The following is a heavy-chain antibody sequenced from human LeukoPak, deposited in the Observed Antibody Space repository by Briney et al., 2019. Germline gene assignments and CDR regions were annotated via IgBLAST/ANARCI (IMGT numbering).Heavy chain of an antibody. J-gene: IGHJ6*02. CDR1: GFTFSSYA. Sequence: GGSLRLSCAASGFTFSSYAMTWVRQAPGKGLEWVSVISGSGGTTYYEDSVKGRFTISRDNSKNTLYLQMNSLRAEDTAVYYCANLYGDSSNGMDVWGLGTTVTVSS. CDR3: ANLYGDSSNGMDV. V-gene: IGHV3-23*01. CDR2: ISGSGGTT. D-gene: IGHD4-17*01.